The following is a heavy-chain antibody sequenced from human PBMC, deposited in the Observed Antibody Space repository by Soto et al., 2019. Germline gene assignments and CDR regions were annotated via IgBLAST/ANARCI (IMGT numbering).Heavy chain of an antibody. V-gene: IGHV1-69*02. CDR2: IIPILGIA. D-gene: IGHD2-15*01. CDR1: GGTFSSYT. J-gene: IGHJ1*01. CDR3: ARVGNCSGGSCYEYFQH. Sequence: ASVKVSCKASGGTFSSYTISWVRQAPGQGLEWMGRIIPILGIANYAQKFQGRVTITADKSTSTAYMELSSLRSEDTAVYYCARVGNCSGGSCYEYFQHWGQGTLVTVSS.